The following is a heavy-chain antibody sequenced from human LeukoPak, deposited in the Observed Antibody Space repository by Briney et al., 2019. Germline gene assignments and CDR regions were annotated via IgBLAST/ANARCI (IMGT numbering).Heavy chain of an antibody. V-gene: IGHV3-23*01. Sequence: PGGSLRLSCAASGFTFSSYAMNWVRQAPGKGLEWLSAISGSGGTTYYADSVKGRFTISRDNSKNTLFLQMSSLRAEDTAVYYCAKDREGLSSGYDLEYFDYWGQGTLVTVSS. D-gene: IGHD5-12*01. J-gene: IGHJ4*02. CDR2: ISGSGGTT. CDR1: GFTFSSYA. CDR3: AKDREGLSSGYDLEYFDY.